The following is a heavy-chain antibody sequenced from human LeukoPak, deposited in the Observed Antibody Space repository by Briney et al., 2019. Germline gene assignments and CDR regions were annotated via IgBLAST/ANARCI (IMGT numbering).Heavy chain of an antibody. CDR2: LSYDGTNK. D-gene: IGHD6-19*01. Sequence: GGSLRLSCAASGFTFSSYGMHWVRQAPGKGLEWVALLSYDGTNKYYADSVKGRFTISRDNSKNTLYLQMNSLRVEDTAVYYCARAERWLQPVDYWGQGTLVTVSS. CDR3: ARAERWLQPVDY. V-gene: IGHV3-30*03. J-gene: IGHJ4*02. CDR1: GFTFSSYG.